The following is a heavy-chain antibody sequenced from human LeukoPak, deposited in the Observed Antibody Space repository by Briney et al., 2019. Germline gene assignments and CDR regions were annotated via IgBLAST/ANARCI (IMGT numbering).Heavy chain of an antibody. D-gene: IGHD3-10*01. Sequence: GGSLRLSCAASGFTVSSNYMSWVRQAPGKGLEWVSVIYSGGSTYYADSVKGRFTISRDNSKNTLYLQMNSLRAEDTAVYYCARERGSITMVRGVIGYYYYGMDVWGQGTTVTVSS. J-gene: IGHJ6*02. CDR3: ARERGSITMVRGVIGYYYYGMDV. V-gene: IGHV3-66*01. CDR2: IYSGGST. CDR1: GFTVSSNY.